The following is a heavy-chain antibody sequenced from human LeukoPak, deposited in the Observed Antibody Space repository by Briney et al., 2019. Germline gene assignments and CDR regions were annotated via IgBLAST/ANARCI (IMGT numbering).Heavy chain of an antibody. D-gene: IGHD4-11*01. CDR2: TYYRSKWYN. V-gene: IGHV6-1*01. J-gene: IGHJ5*02. CDR3: ARTYTVTRLANWFDP. Sequence: SQTLSLTCAISGDSVSSNSAAWNWIRQSPSRGLEWLGRTYYRSKWYNDYAVTVKSRITINPDTSKNQFSLQLNSVTPEDTAVYYCARTYTVTRLANWFDPWGQGTLVTVSS. CDR1: GDSVSSNSAA.